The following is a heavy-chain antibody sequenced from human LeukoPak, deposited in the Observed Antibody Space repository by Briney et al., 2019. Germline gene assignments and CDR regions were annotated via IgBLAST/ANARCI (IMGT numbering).Heavy chain of an antibody. D-gene: IGHD3-10*01. J-gene: IGHJ4*02. CDR1: GFTFSNAC. V-gene: IGHV3-15*01. CDR2: IKSKTDGGTT. Sequence: GGSLRLSCAASGFTFSNACMSWVRQAPGKGLEWVGRIKSKTDGGTTDYAAPVKGRFTISRDDSKNTLYLQMNSLKTEDTAVYYCTTDLYYYGSGSPNWGRGTLVTVSS. CDR3: TTDLYYYGSGSPN.